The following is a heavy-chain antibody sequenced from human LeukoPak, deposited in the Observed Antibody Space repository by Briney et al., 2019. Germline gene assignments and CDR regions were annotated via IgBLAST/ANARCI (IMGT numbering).Heavy chain of an antibody. Sequence: SETLSLTCTVSGGSISSGSYYWSWIRQPAGKGLEWIGRIYTSGSTNYNPSLKSRVTISVDTSKNQFSLKLSSVTAADTAVYYCARTTYNWNYVNFDYWGQGTLVTVSS. D-gene: IGHD1-7*01. V-gene: IGHV4-61*02. CDR2: IYTSGST. CDR1: GGSISSGSYY. CDR3: ARTTYNWNYVNFDY. J-gene: IGHJ4*02.